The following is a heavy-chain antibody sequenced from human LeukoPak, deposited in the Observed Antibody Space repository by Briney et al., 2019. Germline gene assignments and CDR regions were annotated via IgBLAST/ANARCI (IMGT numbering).Heavy chain of an antibody. CDR1: GFTFSSYS. V-gene: IGHV3-48*04. Sequence: GGSLRLSCADSGFTFSSYSMNWVRQAPGKGLEWVSYIRSSSSTIYYADSVKGRFTISRDNAKNSLYLQMNSLRAEDTAVYYCARDDDYYYYMDVWGKGTTVTVSS. J-gene: IGHJ6*03. CDR2: IRSSSSTI. CDR3: ARDDDYYYYMDV.